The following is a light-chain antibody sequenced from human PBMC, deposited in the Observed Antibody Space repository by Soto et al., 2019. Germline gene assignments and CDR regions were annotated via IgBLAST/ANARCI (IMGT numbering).Light chain of an antibody. CDR3: QQYINLWT. J-gene: IGKJ1*01. CDR1: QSVSSN. Sequence: EIVMTQSPATLSVSPGERVTLSCRASQSVSSNLAWYQQKPGQSPRLLIYGASTRATGIPARFSGSGSGTEFTLTSSNLQSEDFAVYYCQQYINLWTFGQGTKVEIK. CDR2: GAS. V-gene: IGKV3-15*01.